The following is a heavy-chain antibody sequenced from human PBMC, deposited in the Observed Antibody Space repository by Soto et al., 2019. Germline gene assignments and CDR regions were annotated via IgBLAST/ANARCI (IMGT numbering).Heavy chain of an antibody. V-gene: IGHV3-66*01. Sequence: EVQLVESGGGLVQPGESLRLSCAASGFTVSNNYMSWVRQAPGKGLEWVSFIYSGGNTYYADSVKGRFTISRDKSKNTLYLQMNNLSVEDTAVYYCTRRSGSWGQGTLVTVSS. D-gene: IGHD7-27*01. CDR2: IYSGGNT. J-gene: IGHJ5*02. CDR1: GFTVSNNY. CDR3: TRRSGS.